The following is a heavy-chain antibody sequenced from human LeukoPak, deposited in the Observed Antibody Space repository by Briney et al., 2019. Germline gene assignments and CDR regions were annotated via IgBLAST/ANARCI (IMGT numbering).Heavy chain of an antibody. CDR1: GFTFSSYW. D-gene: IGHD2-2*02. J-gene: IGHJ4*02. Sequence: QTGGSLRLSCAASGFTFSSYWMTWVRQAPGKGLEWVANINQDGSQKFYVDSVKGRFTISRDNAKNSLYLQMNSLRAEDTAVYYCARWPLGYCSSTSCYSYWGQGTLVTVSS. CDR3: ARWPLGYCSSTSCYSY. CDR2: INQDGSQK. V-gene: IGHV3-7*03.